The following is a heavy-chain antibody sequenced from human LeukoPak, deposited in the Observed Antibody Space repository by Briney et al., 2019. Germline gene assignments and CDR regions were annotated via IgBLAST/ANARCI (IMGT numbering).Heavy chain of an antibody. CDR2: ISYDGSNK. V-gene: IGHV3-30-3*01. D-gene: IGHD5-24*01. CDR1: GFTFSSYA. CDR3: ASSEIGATANY. Sequence: GGSLRLSCAASGFTFSSYAMHWVRQAPGKGLEWVAVISYDGSNKYYADSVKGRFTISRDNSKNTLYLQMNSLRAEDTAVYYCASSEIGATANYWGQGTLVTVSS. J-gene: IGHJ4*02.